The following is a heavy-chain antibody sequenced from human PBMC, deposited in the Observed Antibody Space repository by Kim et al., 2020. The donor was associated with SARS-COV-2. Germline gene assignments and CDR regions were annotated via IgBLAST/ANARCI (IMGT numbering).Heavy chain of an antibody. V-gene: IGHV3-15*01. Sequence: PVKGRFTISREDSKNTLYLQMNSLKTEDTAVYYCTTLERTSGGRGGDFDYWGQGTLVTVSS. CDR3: TTLERTSGGRGGDFDY. D-gene: IGHD2-15*01. J-gene: IGHJ4*02.